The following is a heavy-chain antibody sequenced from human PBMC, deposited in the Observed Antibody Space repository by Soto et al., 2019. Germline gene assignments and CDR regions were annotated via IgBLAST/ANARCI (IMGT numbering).Heavy chain of an antibody. D-gene: IGHD2-15*01. Sequence: EVQLVESGGGLVQPGGSLRPPVEPSGFTFGGYRLNWVGQPQGKGLEWVSYISSSSSTIYYADSVKGRFTISRDNAKNSLYLQMNSLRDEDTAVYYCARVGCSGGSCYFDYWGQGTLVTVSS. J-gene: IGHJ4*02. CDR3: ARVGCSGGSCYFDY. CDR1: GFTFGGYR. V-gene: IGHV3-48*02. CDR2: ISSSSSTI.